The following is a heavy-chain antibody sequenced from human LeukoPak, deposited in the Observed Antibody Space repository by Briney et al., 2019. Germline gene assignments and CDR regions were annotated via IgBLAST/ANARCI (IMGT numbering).Heavy chain of an antibody. V-gene: IGHV3-30*19. CDR1: GFTFSSYS. J-gene: IGHJ3*02. Sequence: SCKASGFTFSSYSMNWVRQAPGKGLEWVAVISYDGSNKYYADSVKGRFTISRDNSKNTLYLQMNGLRAEDTAVYYCAREDYYDILTGRGAFDIWGQGTMVTVSS. CDR3: AREDYYDILTGRGAFDI. D-gene: IGHD3-9*01. CDR2: ISYDGSNK.